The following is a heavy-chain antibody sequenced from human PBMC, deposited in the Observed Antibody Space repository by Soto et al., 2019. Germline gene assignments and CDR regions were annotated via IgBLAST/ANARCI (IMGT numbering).Heavy chain of an antibody. CDR1: GFTFSSYS. CDR2: ISSSSSTI. D-gene: IGHD3-10*01. Sequence: EVQLVESGGGLVQPGGSLRLSCAASGFTFSSYSMNWVRQAPGKGLEWVSYISSSSSTIYYADSVKGRFTISRDNAKNSLYLQMNSLRDEDTAVYYCARDGTRGDGYYYYYGMDVWRQGTTVTVSS. CDR3: ARDGTRGDGYYYYYGMDV. J-gene: IGHJ6*02. V-gene: IGHV3-48*02.